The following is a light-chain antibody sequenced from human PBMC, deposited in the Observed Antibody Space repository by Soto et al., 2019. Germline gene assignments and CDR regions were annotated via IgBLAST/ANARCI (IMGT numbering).Light chain of an antibody. V-gene: IGLV1-36*01. CDR3: AARDDSVNGVV. CDR1: SSNIGNNA. Sequence: QSVLTQPPSVSEAPRQRVTISCSGSSSNIGNNAVNWYQQLPGKAPKLLIYYDDLLPSGVSDRFSGSKSGTSASLAISGLQSEDEADYYCAARDDSVNGVVFGGGTKLTVL. CDR2: YDD. J-gene: IGLJ2*01.